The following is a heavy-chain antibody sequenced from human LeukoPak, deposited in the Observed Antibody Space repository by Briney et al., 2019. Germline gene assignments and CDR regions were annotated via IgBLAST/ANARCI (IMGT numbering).Heavy chain of an antibody. CDR2: IIPIFGTA. J-gene: IGHJ4*02. CDR3: ARDLGSGIAEPFDH. V-gene: IGHV1-69*05. D-gene: IGHD6-13*01. Sequence: ASVKVSCKASGGTFSSYAISWVRQAPGQGLEWMGGIIPIFGTANYAQKFQGRVTITTDESTSTAYMELRGLRSDDTAVYYCARDLGSGIAEPFDHWGQGTLVTVSS. CDR1: GGTFSSYA.